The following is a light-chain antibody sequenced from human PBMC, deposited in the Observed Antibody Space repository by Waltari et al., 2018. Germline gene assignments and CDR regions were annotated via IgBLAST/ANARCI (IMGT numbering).Light chain of an antibody. CDR3: KHYVRLPAT. Sequence: EIVLTQSPGSLSSSPGERVTLSGRASRSVSRALAWDQQKPGQAPRLLIFGASNRATGIPDRFSGSGSETDFSLTISGLEPEDCAVYYCKHYVRLPATFGRGTKVEIK. CDR2: GAS. V-gene: IGKV3-20*01. CDR1: RSVSRA. J-gene: IGKJ1*01.